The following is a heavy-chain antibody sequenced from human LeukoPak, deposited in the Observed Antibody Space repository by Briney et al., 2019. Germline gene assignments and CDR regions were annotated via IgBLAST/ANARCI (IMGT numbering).Heavy chain of an antibody. J-gene: IGHJ4*02. CDR2: IYTSGST. CDR3: ARGYSDSGGYSYVLDY. V-gene: IGHV4-4*07. Sequence: PSETLSLTCTVSGGSISGFYWSWILQPAGKGLEWIGRIYTSGSTNYNPSLKSRVTMSVDTSKNQFSLKLSSVTAADTAVYYCARGYSDSGGYSYVLDYWGQGTLVTVSS. CDR1: GGSISGFY. D-gene: IGHD3-22*01.